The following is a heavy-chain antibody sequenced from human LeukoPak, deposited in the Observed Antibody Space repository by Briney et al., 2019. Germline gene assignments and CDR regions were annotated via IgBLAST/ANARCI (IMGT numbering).Heavy chain of an antibody. CDR1: GYTFTGYY. V-gene: IGHV1-2*06. Sequence: GASVKVSCKASGYTFTGYYMHWVRQAPGQGLEWMGRINPNSGGTNYAQKFQGRVTMTRDTSISTAYMELSRLRSDDTAVYYCAREDYGDYANQYWGQGTLVTVSS. CDR2: INPNSGGT. CDR3: AREDYGDYANQY. D-gene: IGHD4-17*01. J-gene: IGHJ4*02.